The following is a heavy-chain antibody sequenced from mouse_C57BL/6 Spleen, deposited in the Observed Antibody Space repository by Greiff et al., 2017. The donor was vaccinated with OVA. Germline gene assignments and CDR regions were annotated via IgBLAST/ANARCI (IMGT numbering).Heavy chain of an antibody. CDR2: INPNNGGT. Sequence: DVKLQESGPELVKPGASVKMSCKASGYTFTDYNMHWVKQSHGKSLEWIGYINPNNGGTSYNQKFKGKATLTVNKSSSTAYMELRSLTSEDSAVYYCASYYGYAMDYWGQGTSVTVSS. V-gene: IGHV1-22*01. J-gene: IGHJ4*01. D-gene: IGHD1-1*01. CDR3: ASYYGYAMDY. CDR1: GYTFTDYN.